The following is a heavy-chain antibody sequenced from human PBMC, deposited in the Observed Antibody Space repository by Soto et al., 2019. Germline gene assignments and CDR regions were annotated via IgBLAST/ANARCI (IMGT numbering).Heavy chain of an antibody. CDR3: VRGMGNYGPFDY. D-gene: IGHD1-7*01. CDR2: ISYDGSSK. Sequence: QVQLVESGGGVVQPGRSLRLSCAASGFTFSNYGMYWVRQAPGKGLEWVAFISYDGSSKFYADPMKGRHTISRDNSKNTLYLQMNTLRAEDTSVYYGVRGMGNYGPFDYWGQGPLVPLSP. CDR1: GFTFSNYG. J-gene: IGHJ4*02. V-gene: IGHV3-30*03.